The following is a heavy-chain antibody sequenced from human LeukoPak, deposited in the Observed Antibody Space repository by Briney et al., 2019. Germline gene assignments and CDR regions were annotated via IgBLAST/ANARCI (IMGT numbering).Heavy chain of an antibody. CDR1: GFTFSSYW. Sequence: PGGSLRLSCAASGFTFSSYWMSWVRQAPGKGLEWVANIKQDGSEKYYVDSVKGRFTISRDNAKNSLYLQMNSLRAEDTAVYYCARDTYCSSTSCYFHYYYYYYMDVWGKGTTVTVSS. CDR3: ARDTYCSSTSCYFHYYYYYYMDV. V-gene: IGHV3-7*01. D-gene: IGHD2-2*01. J-gene: IGHJ6*03. CDR2: IKQDGSEK.